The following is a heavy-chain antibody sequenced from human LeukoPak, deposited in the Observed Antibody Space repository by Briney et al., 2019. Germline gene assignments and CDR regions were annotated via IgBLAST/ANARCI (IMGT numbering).Heavy chain of an antibody. CDR1: GGSFSGYY. V-gene: IGHV4-34*01. Sequence: SETLSLTCAVYGGSFSGYYWSWIRQPPGKGPEWIGEINHSGSTNYNPSLKSRVTISVDTSKNQFSLKLSSVTAADTAVYYCAREVVEGGYFDYWGQGTLVTVSS. J-gene: IGHJ4*02. CDR3: AREVVEGGYFDY. D-gene: IGHD3-22*01. CDR2: INHSGST.